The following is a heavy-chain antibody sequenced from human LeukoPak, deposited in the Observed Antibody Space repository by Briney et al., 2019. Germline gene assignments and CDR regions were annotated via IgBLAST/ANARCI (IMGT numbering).Heavy chain of an antibody. D-gene: IGHD2-2*01. J-gene: IGHJ4*02. V-gene: IGHV3-21*03. CDR1: GFTFSSYT. CDR2: IISSGSYI. Sequence: GGSLRLSCAASGFTFSSYTMNWVRQAPGKGLEWVSSIISSGSYIYYADSVKGRFTIPRDNAKNSLYLQMNSLRAEDTAVYYCARDFGGYCSSSNCYLGHLDYWGQGTLVTVSS. CDR3: ARDFGGYCSSSNCYLGHLDY.